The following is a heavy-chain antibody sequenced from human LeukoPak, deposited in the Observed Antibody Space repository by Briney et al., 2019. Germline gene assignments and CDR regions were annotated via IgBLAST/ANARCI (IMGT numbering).Heavy chain of an antibody. V-gene: IGHV1-18*01. J-gene: IGHJ4*02. Sequence: ASVKVPCKASGGTFSSYAISWVRQAPGQGLEWMGWISPYTGNTNYVQKFQGRVTMTTDTSTKTAYMELRSLRSDDTAVYYCARDPLGGYCGGDCPFDSWGQGTLVTVSS. CDR2: ISPYTGNT. D-gene: IGHD2-21*01. CDR3: ARDPLGGYCGGDCPFDS. CDR1: GGTFSSYA.